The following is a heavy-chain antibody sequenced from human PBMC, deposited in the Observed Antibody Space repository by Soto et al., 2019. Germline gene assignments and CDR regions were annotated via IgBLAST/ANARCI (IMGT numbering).Heavy chain of an antibody. Sequence: YGGRWVRQAPGNGPAWLAVLSYHGTPLHYADSLKGRFTIFRGNFKNTPHLQINSLRGEDTAVYYFSTSEDHRSAYVGYFDYWGQATMVTVSS. CDR2: LSYHGTPL. CDR3: STSEDHRSAYVGYFDY. CDR1: YG. D-gene: IGHD3-22*01. J-gene: IGHJ4*02. V-gene: IGHV3-30*03.